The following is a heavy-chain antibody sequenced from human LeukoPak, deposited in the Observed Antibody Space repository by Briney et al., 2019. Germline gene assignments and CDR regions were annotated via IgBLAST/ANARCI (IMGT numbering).Heavy chain of an antibody. V-gene: IGHV5-51*01. CDR3: VKGWRGSLYDPADY. Sequence: GESLKISFKGSGYTFTNYYIGWVRPMSGKGLELTALIYPADSDTRYSPSFQGQVTISVDKSINTAYLQWSSLKASDTAMYYCVKGWRGSLYDPADYWGQGTLVTVSP. CDR2: IYPADSDT. J-gene: IGHJ4*02. CDR1: GYTFTNYY. D-gene: IGHD3-16*01.